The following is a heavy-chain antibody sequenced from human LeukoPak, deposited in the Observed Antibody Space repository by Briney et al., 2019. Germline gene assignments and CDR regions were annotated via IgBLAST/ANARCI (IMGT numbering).Heavy chain of an antibody. CDR1: GGSISSYY. CDR2: IYYSGST. V-gene: IGHV4-59*01. J-gene: IGHJ6*03. Sequence: SETLSLTCTVSGGSISSYYWSWLRQPPGKGLEWIGYIYYSGSTNYNPSLKSRVTISVDTSKNQFSLKLSSVTAADTVVYYCARGNYMDVWGKGTTVTVSS. CDR3: ARGNYMDV.